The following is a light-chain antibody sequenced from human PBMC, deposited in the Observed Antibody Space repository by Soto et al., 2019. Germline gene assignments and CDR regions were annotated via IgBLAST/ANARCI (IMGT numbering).Light chain of an antibody. V-gene: IGKV3-20*01. CDR3: QQYGSSPRYT. Sequence: EIVLTQSPGTLSLSPGERATLSCRASQSVSSSYLAWYQQKPGQAPRLLIYGASSRATGIPDRFSGSGSGTCCTLTISRLEPEDFAVYYCQQYGSSPRYTFGQGTKLEIK. CDR1: QSVSSSY. CDR2: GAS. J-gene: IGKJ2*01.